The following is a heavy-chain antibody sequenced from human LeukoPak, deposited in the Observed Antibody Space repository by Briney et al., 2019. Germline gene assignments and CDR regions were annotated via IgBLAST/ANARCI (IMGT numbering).Heavy chain of an antibody. J-gene: IGHJ5*02. Sequence: GGSLRLSCAASGFTLCSYAMMWVREARGNGLKWFSSFDTTCCFIYYANSLKCRFTVSKDNAKNSLYLQMNSLRAEDTAVYYCPIYFCYHWGQGTLVTVSS. V-gene: IGHV3-21*01. CDR3: PIYFCYH. CDR2: FDTTCCFI. D-gene: IGHD3-3*01. CDR1: GFTLCSYA.